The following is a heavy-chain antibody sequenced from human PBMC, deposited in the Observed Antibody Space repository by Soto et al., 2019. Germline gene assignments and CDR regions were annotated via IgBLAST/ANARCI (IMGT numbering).Heavy chain of an antibody. CDR1: GGSISSGGYY. Sequence: SETLSLTCTVSGGSISSGGYYWSWIRQHPGKGLEWIGYIYYSGSTYYNPSLKSRVTISVDTSKTQFSLRLSSVTAADTAVYYCARMYYDFWSGYSIPIFMDVWGQGTTVTVSS. CDR2: IYYSGST. V-gene: IGHV4-31*03. CDR3: ARMYYDFWSGYSIPIFMDV. D-gene: IGHD3-3*01. J-gene: IGHJ6*02.